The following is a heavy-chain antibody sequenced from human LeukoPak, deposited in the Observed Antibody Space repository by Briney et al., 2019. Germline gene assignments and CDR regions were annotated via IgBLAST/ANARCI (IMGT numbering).Heavy chain of an antibody. V-gene: IGHV3-23*01. Sequence: GGSLRLSCAASGFTFSSYAMSWVRQAPGKGLEWVSAISGSGGSTYYADSVKGRFTISRDNSKNTLYLQMNSLRAEDTAVYYCAKDLRQWLVSYYFDYWGQGTLVIVSS. CDR3: AKDLRQWLVSYYFDY. CDR1: GFTFSSYA. D-gene: IGHD6-19*01. CDR2: ISGSGGST. J-gene: IGHJ4*02.